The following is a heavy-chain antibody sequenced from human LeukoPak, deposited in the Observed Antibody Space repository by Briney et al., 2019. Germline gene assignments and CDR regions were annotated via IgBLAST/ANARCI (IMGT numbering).Heavy chain of an antibody. J-gene: IGHJ4*02. Sequence: QPGGSLRLSCAASGFTFSSYGMHWVRQAPGKGLEWVAVISYDGSNKYYVDSVKGRFTVSRDNSKNTLDLEMNSLRVEDTAVYYCARVPGSSDYLPLDYWGQGTLVTVSS. CDR1: GFTFSSYG. V-gene: IGHV3-30*03. CDR3: ARVPGSSDYLPLDY. CDR2: ISYDGSNK. D-gene: IGHD3-22*01.